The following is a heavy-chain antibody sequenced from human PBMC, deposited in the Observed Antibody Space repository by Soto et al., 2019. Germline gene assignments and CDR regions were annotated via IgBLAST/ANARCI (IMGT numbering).Heavy chain of an antibody. V-gene: IGHV3-7*05. CDR2: IKEDGSEK. CDR1: GFTFSTYW. J-gene: IGHJ4*02. CDR3: ARLVAAGGVDQFDH. D-gene: IGHD6-13*01. Sequence: EVQLVESGGGLVQPGGSLRLSCAASGFTFSTYWMTWVRQAPGKGLEWLANIKEDGSEKYHVDSVKGRFTISRDNAKKSLYLQMNSLRAEDTAVYYCARLVAAGGVDQFDHWGQGTLVTVSS.